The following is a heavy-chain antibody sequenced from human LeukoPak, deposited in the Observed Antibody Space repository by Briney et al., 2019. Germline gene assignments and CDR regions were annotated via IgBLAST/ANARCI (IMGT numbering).Heavy chain of an antibody. CDR1: GFTFSSYW. V-gene: IGHV3-30*18. CDR2: ISYDGSNK. D-gene: IGHD3-22*01. J-gene: IGHJ4*02. Sequence: PGGSLRLSCAASGFTFSSYWMSWVRQAPGKGLEWVAVISYDGSNKYYADSVKGRFTISRDNSKNTLYLQMNSLRAGDTAVYYCAKDSYDRSGYYYYYFAYWGQGTQVTVSS. CDR3: AKDSYDRSGYYYYYFAY.